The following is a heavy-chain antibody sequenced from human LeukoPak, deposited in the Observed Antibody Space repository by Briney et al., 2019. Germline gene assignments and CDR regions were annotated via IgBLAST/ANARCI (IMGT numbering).Heavy chain of an antibody. CDR2: IYYSGST. CDR1: GASISSYY. J-gene: IGHJ4*02. D-gene: IGHD5-24*01. Sequence: PSETLSLTCTVSGASISSYYWGWIRQPAGKGLEWIGYIYYSGSTNYNPSLKSRVTISVDTSKNQFSLKLSSGTAADTAVYYCARAGRDGYTFDYWGQGTLVTVSS. V-gene: IGHV4-59*08. CDR3: ARAGRDGYTFDY.